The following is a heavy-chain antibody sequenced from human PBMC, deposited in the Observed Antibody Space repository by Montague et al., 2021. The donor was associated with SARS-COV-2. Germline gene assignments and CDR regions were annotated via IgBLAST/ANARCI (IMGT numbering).Heavy chain of an antibody. D-gene: IGHD2-2*01. J-gene: IGHJ3*02. CDR2: DNQSGTT. Sequence: SETLSLTCAISGGSFSNYYWSRIRQPPGKGLEWIGEDNQSGTTIYNPSVQSGVTISEDTSKSQFYLMLYSATAADTAAYYCARGRGPVVVAGAGPAGRAFDIWGQGTMVTVSS. CDR3: ARGRGPVVVAGAGPAGRAFDI. V-gene: IGHV4-34*01. CDR1: GGSFSNYY.